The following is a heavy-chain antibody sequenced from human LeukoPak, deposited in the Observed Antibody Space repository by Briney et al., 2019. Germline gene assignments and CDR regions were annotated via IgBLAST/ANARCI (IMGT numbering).Heavy chain of an antibody. CDR2: INPSGGST. Sequence: GASVKVSCKASRYTFTSYYMHWVRQAPGQGLEWMGIINPSGGSTSYAQKFQGRVTMTRDTSTSTVYMELSSLRSEDTAVYYCAREDSGWQTDYWGQGTLVTVSS. J-gene: IGHJ4*02. D-gene: IGHD6-19*01. V-gene: IGHV1-46*03. CDR1: RYTFTSYY. CDR3: AREDSGWQTDY.